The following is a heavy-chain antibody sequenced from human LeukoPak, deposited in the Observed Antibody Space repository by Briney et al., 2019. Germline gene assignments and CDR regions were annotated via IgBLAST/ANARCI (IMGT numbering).Heavy chain of an antibody. D-gene: IGHD1-14*01. Sequence: GGSLRLSCAASGFTFSSYSMNWVRQAPGKGLEWVSSISSSSSYIYYADSVKGRFTISRDNAKNSLYLQMNSLRAEDTAVYYCARDLALRLPGSDYWGQGTLVTVSS. CDR2: ISSSSSYI. J-gene: IGHJ4*02. CDR1: GFTFSSYS. CDR3: ARDLALRLPGSDY. V-gene: IGHV3-21*01.